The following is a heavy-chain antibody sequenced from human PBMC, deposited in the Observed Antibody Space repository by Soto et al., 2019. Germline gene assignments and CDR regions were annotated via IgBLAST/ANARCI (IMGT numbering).Heavy chain of an antibody. V-gene: IGHV3-30*18. CDR2: ISYDGSNK. D-gene: IGHD6-6*01. CDR1: GFTFSSYG. Sequence: QVQPVESGGGVVQPGRSLRLSCAASGFTFSSYGMHWVRQAPGKGLEWVAVISYDGSNKYYADSVKGRFTISRDNSKNTLYLQMNSLRAEDTAVYYCAKDPSSIAARPIFDYWGQGTLVTVSS. CDR3: AKDPSSIAARPIFDY. J-gene: IGHJ4*02.